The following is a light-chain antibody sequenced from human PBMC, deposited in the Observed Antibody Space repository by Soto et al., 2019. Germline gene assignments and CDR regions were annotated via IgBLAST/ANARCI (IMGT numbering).Light chain of an antibody. CDR2: KAS. Sequence: DIQMTQSPSTLSASVGDRVTITCRASQSISSWLAWYQQKPGKAPKVLIYKASSLERGVPARFSGSGSGTEFTLTISRLQPDDSATYYCQHYNSYPLTFGGGTKVEI. CDR1: QSISSW. V-gene: IGKV1-5*03. J-gene: IGKJ4*01. CDR3: QHYNSYPLT.